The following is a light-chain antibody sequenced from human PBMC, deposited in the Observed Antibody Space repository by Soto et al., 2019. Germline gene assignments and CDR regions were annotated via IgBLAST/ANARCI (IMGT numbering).Light chain of an antibody. CDR3: QQYGGSTRT. Sequence: IVLTQSPGTLSLSPGERATLSCRASQSVTTQLAWYQQKPGQAPRLIIHGASSRATGVPDRITGSGSGTDFTLAIRRLEPEYFAVYYFQQYGGSTRTFGQGTKVEIK. V-gene: IGKV3-20*01. CDR2: GAS. J-gene: IGKJ1*01. CDR1: QSVTTQ.